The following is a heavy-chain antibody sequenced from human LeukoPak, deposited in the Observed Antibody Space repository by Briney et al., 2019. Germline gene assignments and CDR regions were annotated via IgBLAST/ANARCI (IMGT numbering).Heavy chain of an antibody. V-gene: IGHV3-7*03. J-gene: IGHJ3*02. CDR2: IKPDGREK. CDR1: GSTLSNYL. CDR3: AKDFQVFGVVIDLVAFDI. Sequence: GGSLRLSCEASGSTLSNYLITWVRQAPGKGLEWVANIKPDGREKYYMPSVKGRFTISRDSAKNSFYLQMNSLRAEDTAVYYCAKDFQVFGVVIDLVAFDIWGQGTMVTVSS. D-gene: IGHD3-3*01.